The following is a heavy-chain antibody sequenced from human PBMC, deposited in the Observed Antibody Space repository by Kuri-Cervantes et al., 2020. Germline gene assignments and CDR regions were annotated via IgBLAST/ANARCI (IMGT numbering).Heavy chain of an antibody. V-gene: IGHV3-48*02. CDR2: ISSSSSTI. Sequence: GESLKISCAASGFTFSSYSMNWVRQAPGKGLEWVSYISSSSSTIYYADSVKGRFIISRDNAKNSLCLQMNSLRDEDTAVYYCARQQQLAPAAFDFWGQGTLVTVSS. D-gene: IGHD6-13*01. CDR1: GFTFSSYS. CDR3: ARQQQLAPAAFDF. J-gene: IGHJ4*02.